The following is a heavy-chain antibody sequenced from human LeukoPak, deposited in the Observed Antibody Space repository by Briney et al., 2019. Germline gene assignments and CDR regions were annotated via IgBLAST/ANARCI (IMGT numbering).Heavy chain of an antibody. CDR1: GYTFTGYY. D-gene: IGHD4-17*01. J-gene: IGHJ4*02. CDR2: INPNSGGT. Sequence: ASVKVSCKASGYTFTGYYMHWVRQAPGQGLEWMGWINPNSGGTNYAQKFQGRVTMTRDTSISTAYMELSRLRSEDTAVYYCAREKDYGDYYTPAYWGQGTLVTVSS. CDR3: AREKDYGDYYTPAY. V-gene: IGHV1-2*02.